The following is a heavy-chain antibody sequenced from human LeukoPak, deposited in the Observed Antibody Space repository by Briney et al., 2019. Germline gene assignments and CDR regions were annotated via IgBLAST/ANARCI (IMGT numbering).Heavy chain of an antibody. CDR2: MNPNSGNT. CDR1: GYTFTSYD. CDR3: ARAHYGDYVWFDP. J-gene: IGHJ5*02. V-gene: IGHV1-8*03. D-gene: IGHD4-17*01. Sequence: ASVKVSCKASGYTFTSYDINWVRQATGQGLEWMGWMNPNSGNTGYAQKFQGRVTITRNTSISTAYMELSSLRSEDTAVYYCARAHYGDYVWFDPWGQGTLVTVSS.